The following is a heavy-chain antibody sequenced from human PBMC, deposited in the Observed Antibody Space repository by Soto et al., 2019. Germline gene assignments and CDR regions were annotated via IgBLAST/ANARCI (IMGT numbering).Heavy chain of an antibody. CDR2: IYYSGST. CDR3: ATYQEICSRANCYGAFDI. Sequence: LETLSLTCTVSGGSISSYYWSWIRQPPGKGLEWIGYIYYSGSTNYNPSLKSRVTISVDTSKNQFSLKLGSVTAADTAVYYCATYQEICSRANCYGAFDIWGQGTMVTVSS. J-gene: IGHJ3*02. V-gene: IGHV4-59*12. CDR1: GGSISSYY. D-gene: IGHD2-2*01.